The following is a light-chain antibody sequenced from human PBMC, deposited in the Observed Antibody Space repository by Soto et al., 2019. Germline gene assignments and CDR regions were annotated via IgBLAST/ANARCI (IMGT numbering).Light chain of an antibody. CDR2: GAS. CDR3: QQYGNSSWT. V-gene: IGKV3-20*01. Sequence: EIVLTQSPGTLSLSPGERATLSCRASQSISSSYLAWYQQKPGQAPRLLIYGASSRATGIPDRFSGSESGTDFTLTISRLEPEDFAVYYCQQYGNSSWTFGQGIKVEIK. J-gene: IGKJ1*01. CDR1: QSISSSY.